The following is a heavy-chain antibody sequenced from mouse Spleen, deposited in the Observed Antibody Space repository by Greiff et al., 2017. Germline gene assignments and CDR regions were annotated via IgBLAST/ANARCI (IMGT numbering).Heavy chain of an antibody. V-gene: IGHV1-55*01. D-gene: IGHD1-1*01. Sequence: QVQLKQPGAELVKPGASVKMSCKASGYTFTSYWITWVKQRPGQGLEWIGDIYPGSGSTNYNEKFKSKATLAVDTSSSTAYMQLSSLTSEDSAVYYCARERHLLPGPYYYAMDYWGQGTSVTVSS. J-gene: IGHJ4*01. CDR2: IYPGSGST. CDR1: GYTFTSYW. CDR3: ARERHLLPGPYYYAMDY.